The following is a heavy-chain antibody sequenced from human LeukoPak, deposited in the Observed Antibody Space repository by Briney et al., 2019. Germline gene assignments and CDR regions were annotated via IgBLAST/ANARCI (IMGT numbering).Heavy chain of an antibody. CDR3: ARDYCSSTSCSFAFDI. CDR2: IYYSGST. J-gene: IGHJ3*02. V-gene: IGHV4-30-4*08. Sequence: PSQTLSLTCTVSGGSISSGDYYWSWIRQPPGKGVEWIGYIYYSGSTYYNPSLKSRVTISVDTSKNQFSLKLSSVTAADTAVYYCARDYCSSTSCSFAFDIWGQRTMVTVSS. CDR1: GGSISSGDYY. D-gene: IGHD2-2*01.